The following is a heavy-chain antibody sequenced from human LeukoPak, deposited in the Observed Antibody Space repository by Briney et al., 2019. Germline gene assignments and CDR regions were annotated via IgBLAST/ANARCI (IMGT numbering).Heavy chain of an antibody. CDR3: ARQADLNWLDP. CDR2: IYPGDSDT. CDR1: GYSFSTYW. Sequence: GESLKISCKGSGYSFSTYWIGWVRQMPGKGLEWMGIIYPGDSDTRYSPSFQGQVTISADKSISTAYLQWSSLKASDTAMYYCARQADLNWLDPWGQGTLVTVSS. V-gene: IGHV5-51*01. D-gene: IGHD3-3*01. J-gene: IGHJ5*02.